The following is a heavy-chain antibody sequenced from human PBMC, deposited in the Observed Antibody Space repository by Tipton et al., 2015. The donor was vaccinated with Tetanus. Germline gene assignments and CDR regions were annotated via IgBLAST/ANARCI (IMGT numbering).Heavy chain of an antibody. CDR3: ARDGIPREVIADWYFDL. Sequence: TLSLTCTVSGGSISSGGYYWSWIRQHPGKGLEWIGYIYYSGSTYYNPSLKSRVPISVDTSKNQFSLKLSSVTAADTAVYYCARDGIPREVIADWYFDLWGRGTLVTVSS. V-gene: IGHV4-31*03. D-gene: IGHD2-21*01. CDR1: GGSISSGGYY. CDR2: IYYSGST. J-gene: IGHJ2*01.